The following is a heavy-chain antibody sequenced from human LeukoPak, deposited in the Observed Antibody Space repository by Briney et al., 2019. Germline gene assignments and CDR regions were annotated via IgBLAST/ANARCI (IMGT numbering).Heavy chain of an antibody. J-gene: IGHJ4*02. CDR2: ISYDGSNK. V-gene: IGHV3-30-3*01. CDR3: ASSQVPSVPREKVY. D-gene: IGHD2-2*01. CDR1: GFTFSSYA. Sequence: GGSLRLSCAASGFTFSSYAMHWVRQAPGKGLEWVAVISYDGSNKYYADSVKGRFTISRDNSKNTLYLQMNSLRAEDTAVYYCASSQVPSVPREKVYWGQGALVTVSS.